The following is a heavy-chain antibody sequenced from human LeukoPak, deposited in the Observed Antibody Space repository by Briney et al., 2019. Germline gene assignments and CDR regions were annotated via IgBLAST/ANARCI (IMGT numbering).Heavy chain of an antibody. D-gene: IGHD6-6*01. V-gene: IGHV1-69*04. CDR2: IIPILGIA. Sequence: ASVKVSCKASGGTFSSYAISWVRQAPGQGLEWMGRIIPILGIANYAQKFQGRVTITADKSTSTAYMELSSLRSEDTAVYYCASSYSRSSVFDYWGQGTLVTVSS. CDR1: GGTFSSYA. CDR3: ASSYSRSSVFDY. J-gene: IGHJ4*02.